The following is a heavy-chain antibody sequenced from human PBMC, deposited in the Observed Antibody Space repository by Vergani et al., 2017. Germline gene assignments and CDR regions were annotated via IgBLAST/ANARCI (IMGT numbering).Heavy chain of an antibody. J-gene: IGHJ4*02. V-gene: IGHV1-2*02. CDR3: ARVGTSSNRDYFDY. CDR1: GYTFTDYF. D-gene: IGHD2-2*01. CDR2: INPNSGGT. Sequence: QVQLVQSGAEVKKPGASVKVSCKASGYTFTDYFIHWVRQAPGQGLEWMGWINPNSGGTNYAQKFQGRVTMTRNTSISTALMELSNLRSDDTAVYYCARVGTSSNRDYFDYWGQGTLVTVSS.